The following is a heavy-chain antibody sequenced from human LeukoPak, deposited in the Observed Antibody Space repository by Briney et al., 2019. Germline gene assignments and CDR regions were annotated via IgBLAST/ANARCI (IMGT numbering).Heavy chain of an antibody. V-gene: IGHV1-58*02. D-gene: IGHD6-13*01. J-gene: IGHJ4*02. CDR1: GFTFTSSA. CDR3: AAGDYSRIYYFDY. CDR2: IVVGSGNT. Sequence: GASVKVSCKASGFTFTSSAMQWVRQARGQRLEGIGWIVVGSGNTNYAQKFQERVTITRDMSTSTAYMELSSLRSEDTAVYCCAAGDYSRIYYFDYWGQGTLVTVSS.